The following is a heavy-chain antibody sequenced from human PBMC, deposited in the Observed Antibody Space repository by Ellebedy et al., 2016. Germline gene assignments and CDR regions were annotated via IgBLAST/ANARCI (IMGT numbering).Heavy chain of an antibody. Sequence: ASVKVSCXASGYTFDSHGINWVRQAPGQGLEWMGWVTPYDDKTNYAQKFQGRVTMATDTSTSTAYMELRSLRSDDTAVYYCARGAGYWYFDLWGRGTLVTVSS. CDR1: GYTFDSHG. V-gene: IGHV1-18*04. CDR3: ARGAGYWYFDL. CDR2: VTPYDDKT. J-gene: IGHJ2*01. D-gene: IGHD6-19*01.